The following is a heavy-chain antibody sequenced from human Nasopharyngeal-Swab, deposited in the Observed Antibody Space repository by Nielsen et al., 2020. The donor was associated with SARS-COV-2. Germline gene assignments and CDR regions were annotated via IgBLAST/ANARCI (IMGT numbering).Heavy chain of an antibody. CDR3: GRDRYYDSSGFDY. D-gene: IGHD3-22*01. CDR1: GFTFNNYG. Sequence: GESLKISCAASGFTFNNYGMHWVRQAPGKGLERVAVIWYGGSEKHYADSVRGRFTISRDNPKNTLYLQMNSLRAEDTAIYYCGRDRYYDSSGFDYWGQGTLVSVSS. V-gene: IGHV3-33*01. CDR2: IWYGGSEK. J-gene: IGHJ4*02.